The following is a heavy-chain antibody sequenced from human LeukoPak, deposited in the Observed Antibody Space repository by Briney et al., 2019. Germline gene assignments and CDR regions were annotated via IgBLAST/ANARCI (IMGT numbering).Heavy chain of an antibody. Sequence: GGSLRLSSAASGFTFSSYAMSWVRQAPGKGLEWVSAISGSGGSTYYADSVKGRFTISRDNSKNTLYLQMNSLRAEDTAVYYCAKALSNAWWRRYMDVWGKGTTVTVSS. J-gene: IGHJ6*03. D-gene: IGHD2-15*01. V-gene: IGHV3-23*01. CDR2: ISGSGGST. CDR1: GFTFSSYA. CDR3: AKALSNAWWRRYMDV.